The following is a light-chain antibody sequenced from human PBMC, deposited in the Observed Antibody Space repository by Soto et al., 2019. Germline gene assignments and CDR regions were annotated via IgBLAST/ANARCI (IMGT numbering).Light chain of an antibody. CDR3: QQYDRT. CDR2: DAS. V-gene: IGKV1-33*01. J-gene: IGKJ1*01. Sequence: DIQMTQSRSSLSSSVGDRVTITCQASQDISNYLNWYQQKPGKAPKLLIYDASNLETGVPSRFSGSGSGTDFTFTISSLQPEDIATYYCQQYDRTFGQGTKVDIK. CDR1: QDISNY.